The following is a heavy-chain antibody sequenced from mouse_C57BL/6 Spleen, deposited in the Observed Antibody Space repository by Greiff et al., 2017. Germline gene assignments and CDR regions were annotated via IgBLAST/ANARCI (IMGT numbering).Heavy chain of an antibody. CDR2: IDPETGGT. D-gene: IGHD2-2*01. Sequence: VQLQQSGAELVRPGASVTLSCKASGYTFTDYEMHWVKQTPVHGLEWIGAIDPETGGTAYNQKFKGKAILTADKSSSTAYMELRSLTSEDSAVYYCTKATMVSGAWFAYWGQGTLVTVSA. J-gene: IGHJ3*01. V-gene: IGHV1-15*01. CDR1: GYTFTDYE. CDR3: TKATMVSGAWFAY.